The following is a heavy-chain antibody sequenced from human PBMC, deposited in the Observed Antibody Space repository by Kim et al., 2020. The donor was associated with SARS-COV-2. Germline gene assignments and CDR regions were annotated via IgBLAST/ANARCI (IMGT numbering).Heavy chain of an antibody. V-gene: IGHV1-46*01. CDR3: ARTHGEYSNYFDF. CDR1: GYTYTANH. J-gene: IGHJ4*02. D-gene: IGHD6-6*01. Sequence: ASVKVSCKSSGYTYTANHIHWVRQAPGQGLEWLGRFNPRGDNTEYAQKFQGRVTLTSDTSTRTVYMELSSLRSEDTAVYYCARTHGEYSNYFDFWGQGTLVTVSS. CDR2: FNPRGDNT.